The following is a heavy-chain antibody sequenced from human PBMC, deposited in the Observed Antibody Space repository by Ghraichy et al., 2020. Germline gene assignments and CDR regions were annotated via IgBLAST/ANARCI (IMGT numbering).Heavy chain of an antibody. V-gene: IGHV4-39*01. Sequence: SETLSLTCTVSGASISSSSYCWGWIRQPPGKGLEWIGTICYSENTHYSPSLKSRVTISVDTSKNQFSLKLSSVTAADTAVYYCARRSRESYSDYWGQGTLVTVSS. CDR2: ICYSENT. J-gene: IGHJ4*02. CDR3: ARRSRESYSDY. CDR1: GASISSSSYC. D-gene: IGHD1-1*01.